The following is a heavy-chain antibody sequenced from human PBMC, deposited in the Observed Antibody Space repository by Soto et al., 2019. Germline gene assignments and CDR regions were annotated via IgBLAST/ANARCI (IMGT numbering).Heavy chain of an antibody. CDR1: GITFYAYA. J-gene: IGHJ6*02. CDR3: AKGGGFGDLLARYGMDV. CDR2: VSWNGDII. V-gene: IGHV3-9*01. D-gene: IGHD3-10*01. Sequence: EVQLVESGGGLVQPGRSLRLSCAVSGITFYAYAMHWVRQGPGKGLGWVAGVSWNGDIIGYVDSVRGRFTLSRDNTKRSLYLEMNGLRFEDTALYYCAKGGGFGDLLARYGMDVWGQGTTVTVSS.